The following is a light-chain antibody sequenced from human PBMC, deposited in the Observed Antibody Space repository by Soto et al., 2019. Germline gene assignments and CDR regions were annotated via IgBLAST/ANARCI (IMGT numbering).Light chain of an antibody. Sequence: EIVMTQSPATLSVSTGERATLSCRASQSVSSNLAWYQQKPGQAPRLLIYGASTRATGIPARFSGSGSGTEFTLTMSSLQSEDFAVYYCQQYNNWPPYTFGQGTKLEIK. V-gene: IGKV3-15*01. J-gene: IGKJ2*01. CDR1: QSVSSN. CDR3: QQYNNWPPYT. CDR2: GAS.